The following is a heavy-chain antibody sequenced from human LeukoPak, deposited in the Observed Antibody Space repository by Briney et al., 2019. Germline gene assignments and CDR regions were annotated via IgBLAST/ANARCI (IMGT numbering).Heavy chain of an antibody. D-gene: IGHD3-10*01. J-gene: IGHJ4*02. V-gene: IGHV4-59*01. CDR3: ARDRSPSGSWIYDY. Sequence: SETLSLTCTVSGGSISSCYWSWIRQPPGKGLEWIGYIYYSGSTNYNPSLKSRVTISVDTSKNQFSLKLSSVTAADTAVYYCARDRSPSGSWIYDYWGQGTLVTVSS. CDR2: IYYSGST. CDR1: GGSISSCY.